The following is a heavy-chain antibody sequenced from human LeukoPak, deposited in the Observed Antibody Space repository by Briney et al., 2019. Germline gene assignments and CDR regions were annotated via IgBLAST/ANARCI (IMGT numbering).Heavy chain of an antibody. V-gene: IGHV3-48*01. Sequence: GGSLRLSCAASGLTFSSYSMNWVRQAPGKGLEWISDIGISSGTTNYADSVRGGSTISGTKAKNSAHLQMNSRPVEDTALFYGERDTKYAFDHWGQGTLVTVSS. CDR1: GLTFSSYS. CDR3: ERDTKYAFDH. J-gene: IGHJ4*02. D-gene: IGHD2-2*01. CDR2: IGISSGTT.